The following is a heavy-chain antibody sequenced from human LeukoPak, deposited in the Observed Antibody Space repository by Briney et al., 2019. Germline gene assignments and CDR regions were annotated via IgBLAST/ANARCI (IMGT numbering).Heavy chain of an antibody. CDR3: AKERTTVTTKYFQH. Sequence: PGGSLRLSCAASRFFFSSYAVSWVRQAPGKGLEWVSAISGSGGSTYYADSVKGRFTISRDNSKNTLYLQMNSLRAEDTAVYYCAKERTTVTTKYFQHWGQGTLVTVSS. CDR2: ISGSGGST. D-gene: IGHD4-17*01. V-gene: IGHV3-23*01. CDR1: RFFFSSYA. J-gene: IGHJ1*01.